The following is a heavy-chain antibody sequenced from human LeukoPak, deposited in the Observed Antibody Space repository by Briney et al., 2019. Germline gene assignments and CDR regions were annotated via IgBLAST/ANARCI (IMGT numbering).Heavy chain of an antibody. V-gene: IGHV4-31*03. CDR2: IYYSGST. CDR3: AGSPDKYSGYDFSWFDP. Sequence: SQTLSHTCTVSGGSISSGGYYWSWIRQHPGKGLEWIGYIYYSGSTYYNPSLKSRVTISVDTSKNQFSLKLSSVTAADTAVYYCAGSPDKYSGYDFSWFDPWGQGTLVTVSS. J-gene: IGHJ5*02. D-gene: IGHD5-12*01. CDR1: GGSISSGGYY.